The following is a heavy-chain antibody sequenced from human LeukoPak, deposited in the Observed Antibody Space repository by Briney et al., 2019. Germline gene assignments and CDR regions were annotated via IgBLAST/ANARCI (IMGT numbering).Heavy chain of an antibody. CDR2: INPYNGDT. J-gene: IGHJ6*02. CDR3: ARQSDVVVPAAIHYYYGMDV. V-gene: IGHV1-18*01. Sequence: ASVKVSCKASGYTFTTYGISWVRQAPGQGLEWMGWINPYNGDTNYAQKLQGRVTMTTDTSTSTAYMELRSLRSDDTAVYYCARQSDVVVPAAIHYYYGMDVWGQGTTVTVSS. D-gene: IGHD2-2*01. CDR1: GYTFTTYG.